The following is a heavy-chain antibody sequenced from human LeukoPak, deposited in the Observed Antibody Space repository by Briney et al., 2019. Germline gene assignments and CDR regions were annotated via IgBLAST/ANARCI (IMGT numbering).Heavy chain of an antibody. V-gene: IGHV3-23*01. CDR3: AKAPAYCSGGTCYDY. Sequence: GGSLRLSCTASGFTFSSYWMHWVRQAPGKGLEWVSLISGSGGSTYNADSVKGRFTISRDNSKNTLYLQMKSLRADDTAVYYCAKAPAYCSGGTCYDYWGQGSLVTVSS. J-gene: IGHJ4*02. CDR2: ISGSGGST. CDR1: GFTFSSYW. D-gene: IGHD2-15*01.